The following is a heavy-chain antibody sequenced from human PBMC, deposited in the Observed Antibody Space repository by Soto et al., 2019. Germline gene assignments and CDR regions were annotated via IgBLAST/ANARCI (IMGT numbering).Heavy chain of an antibody. CDR2: IIPILGIA. CDR1: GGTFSSYT. D-gene: IGHD3-22*01. Sequence: QVQLVQSGAEVKKPGSSVKVSCKASGGTFSSYTISWVRQAPGQGLEWMGRIIPILGIANYAQKFQGRVKITADKSTSTAYMELSSLRSEDTAVYYCAREGDSSGYYYNWFDPWGQGTLVTVSS. V-gene: IGHV1-69*08. J-gene: IGHJ5*02. CDR3: AREGDSSGYYYNWFDP.